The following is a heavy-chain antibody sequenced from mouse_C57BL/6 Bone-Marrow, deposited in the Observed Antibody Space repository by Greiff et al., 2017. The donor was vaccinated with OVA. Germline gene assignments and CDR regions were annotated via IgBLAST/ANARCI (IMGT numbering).Heavy chain of an antibody. J-gene: IGHJ3*01. CDR3: ARDFYYCGSSAWFAY. V-gene: IGHV1-50*01. CDR2: IDPSDSYT. CDR1: GYTFTSYW. D-gene: IGHD1-1*01. Sequence: QVQLKQPGAELVKPGASVKLSCKASGYTFTSYWMQWVKQRPGQGLEWIGEIDPSDSYTNYNQKFKGKATLTVDTSSSTADMQLSSLTSEDSAVYYCARDFYYCGSSAWFAYWGQGTLVTVSA.